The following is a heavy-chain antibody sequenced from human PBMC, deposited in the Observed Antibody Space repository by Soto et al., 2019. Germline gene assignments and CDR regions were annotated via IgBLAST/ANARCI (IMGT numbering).Heavy chain of an antibody. CDR1: GGTFSRYA. Sequence: QVQLVPSGAEVRKPGSSVKVSCKASGGTFSRYAINWVRQAPGQGLEWMGGIIPMFGTTNYAQKFKGRVTITADDSTSTVYMELNTLRSEDAAVYYCARASIHGSSWYFWFDPWGQGTLVTVSS. CDR2: IIPMFGTT. CDR3: ARASIHGSSWYFWFDP. D-gene: IGHD6-13*01. J-gene: IGHJ5*01. V-gene: IGHV1-69*01.